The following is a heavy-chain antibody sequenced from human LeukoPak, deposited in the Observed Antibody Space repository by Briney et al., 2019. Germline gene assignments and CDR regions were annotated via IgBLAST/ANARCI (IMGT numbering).Heavy chain of an antibody. Sequence: SETLSLTCTVSGGSISSSSYYWGWIRQPPGKGLEWIGSIYYSGSTYYNPSLKSRVTISVDKSKNPFSLKLSSVTAADTAVYYCAREGGSYSAFDYWGQGTLVTVSS. CDR3: AREGGSYSAFDY. CDR2: IYYSGST. CDR1: GGSISSSSYY. V-gene: IGHV4-39*07. D-gene: IGHD1-26*01. J-gene: IGHJ4*02.